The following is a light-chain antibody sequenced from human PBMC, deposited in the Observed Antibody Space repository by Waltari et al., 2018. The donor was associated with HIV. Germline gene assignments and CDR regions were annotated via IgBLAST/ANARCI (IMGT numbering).Light chain of an antibody. CDR1: SSDFGSYNL. J-gene: IGLJ1*01. V-gene: IGLV2-23*02. CDR2: EVS. CDR3: CSYAGSSTLV. Sequence: QSALTQPASVSGSPGQSMTISCTGTSSDFGSYNLVSWYQQHPGKAPKLMIYEVSKRPSGVSNRFSGSKSGNTASLTISGLQAEDEADYYCCSYAGSSTLVFGTGTKVTVL.